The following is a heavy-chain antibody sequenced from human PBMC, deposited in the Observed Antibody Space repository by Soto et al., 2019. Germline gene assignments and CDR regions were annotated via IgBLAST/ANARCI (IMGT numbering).Heavy chain of an antibody. J-gene: IGHJ5*02. CDR3: ARFPSGSYGWFDP. D-gene: IGHD1-26*01. V-gene: IGHV4-31*03. Sequence: SETLSLTCTVSGGSISSGGYYWTWIRQHPGKGLEWIGYIYYSGSTYYNPSLKSRVTISVDTSKNQFSLKLSSVTAADTAVYYCARFPSGSYGWFDPWGQGTLVTVSS. CDR1: GGSISSGGYY. CDR2: IYYSGST.